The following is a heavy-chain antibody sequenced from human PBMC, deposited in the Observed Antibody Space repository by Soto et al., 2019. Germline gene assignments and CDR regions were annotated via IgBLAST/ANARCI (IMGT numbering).Heavy chain of an antibody. J-gene: IGHJ4*01. CDR3: AHSPASTGDFDY. V-gene: IGHV2-5*01. CDR2: IYGNDDK. CDR1: GFSLSTSGVG. D-gene: IGHD3-16*01. Sequence: QITLKESGPTLVKPTQTLTLTCTFSGFSLSTSGVGVGWIRQPPGKALEWLALIYGNDDKHYSPSLRSRLIITKDTSKNQVVLALTIVGPVDTATYYCAHSPASTGDFDYWGHGTLVTVSS.